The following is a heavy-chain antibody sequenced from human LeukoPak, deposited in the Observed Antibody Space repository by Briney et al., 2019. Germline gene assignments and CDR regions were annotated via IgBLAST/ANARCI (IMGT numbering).Heavy chain of an antibody. CDR2: INPNSGGT. V-gene: IGHV1-2*02. Sequence: ASGKVSCKASGYTFTGYYMHWVRHAPGQGLEWMGWINPNSGGTNYAQKLQGRVTMTRDTSISTAYMELSRLRSEDTAVYYCARVGSSSWSDAFDIWGQGTMVTVS. CDR1: GYTFTGYY. J-gene: IGHJ3*02. D-gene: IGHD6-13*01. CDR3: ARVGSSSWSDAFDI.